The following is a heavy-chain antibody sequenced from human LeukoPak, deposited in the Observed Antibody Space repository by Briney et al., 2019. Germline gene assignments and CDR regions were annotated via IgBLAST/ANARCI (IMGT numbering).Heavy chain of an antibody. CDR3: AERGSGWYFHN. CDR1: GGSISSNNW. CDR2: IHHSGSP. J-gene: IGHJ4*02. Sequence: SETLSLTCAVSGGSISSNNWWNWVRPPPGKGLEWIGEIHHSGSPHYNPSLKSRLTISVDKSKNQFSLKLTSVTAADTAVYYCAERGSGWYFHNWGQGTLVTVSS. D-gene: IGHD6-19*01. V-gene: IGHV4-4*02.